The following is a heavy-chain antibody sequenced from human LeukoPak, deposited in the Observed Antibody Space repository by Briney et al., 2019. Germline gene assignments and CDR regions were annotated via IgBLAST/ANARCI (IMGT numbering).Heavy chain of an antibody. J-gene: IGHJ4*02. CDR3: ARRYVDSSGYYYPIDY. V-gene: IGHV1-69*13. CDR2: IIPIFGTA. Sequence: SVKVSCKATGYTFTSYYMHWVRQAPGQGLEWMGGIIPIFGTANYAQKFQGRVTITADESTSTAYMELSSLRSEDTAVYYCARRYVDSSGYYYPIDYWGQGTLVTVSS. CDR1: GYTFTSYY. D-gene: IGHD3-22*01.